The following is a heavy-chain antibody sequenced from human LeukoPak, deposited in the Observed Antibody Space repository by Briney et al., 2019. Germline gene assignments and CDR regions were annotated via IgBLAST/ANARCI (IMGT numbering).Heavy chain of an antibody. D-gene: IGHD5-12*01. Sequence: PSETLSLTRTVSGGSISSNNYYWGWIRQPPGKGLEWIVSIYYSGSTYYNPSLKSRVTISVDTSKNQFSLRVSSVTAADTAVYYCATDLGGYSGYDFASFDHWGQGTLVTVSS. CDR1: GGSISSNNYY. CDR3: ATDLGGYSGYDFASFDH. J-gene: IGHJ4*02. CDR2: IYYSGST. V-gene: IGHV4-39*01.